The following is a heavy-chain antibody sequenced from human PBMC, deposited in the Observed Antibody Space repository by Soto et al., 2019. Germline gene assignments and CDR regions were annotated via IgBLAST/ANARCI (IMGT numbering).Heavy chain of an antibody. CDR3: AHLNLYYHYGLDV. V-gene: IGHV2-5*02. J-gene: IGHJ6*02. CDR1: GFSLSTTGVG. Sequence: QITLKESGPTLVKPTQTLTLTCTFSGFSLSTTGVGVGWIRQPPGKALECLALVYWDDDKRYTPSLKSRLTISKHTPKNQGVFTMTNMAPVDTATYYCAHLNLYYHYGLDVWGQGTTVTVSS. CDR2: VYWDDDK.